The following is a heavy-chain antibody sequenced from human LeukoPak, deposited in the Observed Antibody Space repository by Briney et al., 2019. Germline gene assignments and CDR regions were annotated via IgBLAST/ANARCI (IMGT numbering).Heavy chain of an antibody. CDR1: GFSLNTSGVG. Sequence: SGPTLLNPTQTLTLTCTLSGFSLNTSGVGVGWIRQPPRKALEWLAFIYWDDDKRYSPSLKNRLTIAKDPSENQVVPTMTTLDPVDTGTYYCAHGTGEARTERDDYNDGGFDNWAQGTLVTVSS. CDR2: IYWDDDK. V-gene: IGHV2-5*02. CDR3: AHGTGEARTERDDYNDGGFDN. D-gene: IGHD5-24*01. J-gene: IGHJ4*02.